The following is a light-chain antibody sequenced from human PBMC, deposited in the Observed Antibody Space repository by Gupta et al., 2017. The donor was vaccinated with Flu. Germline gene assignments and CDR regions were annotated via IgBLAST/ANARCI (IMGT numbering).Light chain of an antibody. CDR3: MQGTHSWT. V-gene: IGKV2-30*01. CDR1: QGLVYSNGYTY. CDR2: QVS. J-gene: IGKJ1*01. Sequence: VVLTTSPPSLPVPFVQPASMSCRFIQGLVYSNGYTYLNWFLQRPGQSPRRLIYQVSKRDSGVPDRFSGSGSDTDFTLQISRVEAEDIGVYYCMQGTHSWTFGQGTRVEIK.